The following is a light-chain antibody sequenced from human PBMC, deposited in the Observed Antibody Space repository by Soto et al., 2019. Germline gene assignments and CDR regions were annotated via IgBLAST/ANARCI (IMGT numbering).Light chain of an antibody. CDR1: QSVTSGY. Sequence: ETVLTQSPGTLSLSPGEGATLSCRASQSVTSGYLAWYQQKPGQAPRLLIYGASIRATAIPDRFTGSGSGTHFTLTISRLEPEDFAVYYCQRYGSSPYTFGQGTKLEIK. V-gene: IGKV3-20*01. CDR3: QRYGSSPYT. J-gene: IGKJ2*01. CDR2: GAS.